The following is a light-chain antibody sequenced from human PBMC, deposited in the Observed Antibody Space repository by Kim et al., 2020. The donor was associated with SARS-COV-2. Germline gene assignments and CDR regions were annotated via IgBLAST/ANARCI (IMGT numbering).Light chain of an antibody. Sequence: EIVLTQSPGTLSLSPGERATLYCRAGQTVSSTYLAWYQQKPGQAPRLLIHDASIMATGTPARFSGSGSGTDFTLTISRLEPEDFAVYYCQVYGGSPLFTFGPGTKVDIK. CDR2: DAS. V-gene: IGKV3-20*01. CDR3: QVYGGSPLFT. J-gene: IGKJ3*01. CDR1: QTVSSTY.